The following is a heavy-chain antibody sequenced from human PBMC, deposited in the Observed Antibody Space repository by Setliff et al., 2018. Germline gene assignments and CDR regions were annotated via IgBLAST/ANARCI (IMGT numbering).Heavy chain of an antibody. J-gene: IGHJ3*02. Sequence: PSETLSLTCTVSGGSISTYYWSWIRQPPGKGLGWIGYVYYSGIANYSPSLKSRLTISLDTSENQFSLKVTSVSAADTAVYYCAREVGEVVPTSGTFDIWGQGTMVTVSS. D-gene: IGHD5-12*01. CDR1: GGSISTYY. CDR2: VYYSGIA. CDR3: AREVGEVVPTSGTFDI. V-gene: IGHV4-59*12.